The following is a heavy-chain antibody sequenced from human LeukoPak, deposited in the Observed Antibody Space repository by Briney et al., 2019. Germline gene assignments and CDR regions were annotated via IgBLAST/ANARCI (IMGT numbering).Heavy chain of an antibody. Sequence: GGSLRLSCTASGFTFGDYAMSWVRQAPGKGLEWVSSISSSSSYIYYADSVKGRFTISRDNAKNSLYLQMNSLRAEDTAVYYCARGGLTYYDFWSGPYYFDYWGQGTLVTVSS. CDR3: ARGGLTYYDFWSGPYYFDY. J-gene: IGHJ4*02. V-gene: IGHV3-21*01. D-gene: IGHD3-3*01. CDR2: ISSSSSYI. CDR1: GFTFGDYA.